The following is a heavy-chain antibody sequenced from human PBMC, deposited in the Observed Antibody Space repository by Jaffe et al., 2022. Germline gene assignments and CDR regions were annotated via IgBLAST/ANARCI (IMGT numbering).Heavy chain of an antibody. J-gene: IGHJ4*02. Sequence: QVQLVQSGAEVKKPGASVMVSCKASGYTFSGYYMHWVRQAPGQGLEWMGWINPNSGATNYAQKFQGRVTMTRDTSISTAYMELSRLRSDDTAVYFCARPSERGVGATTMDYWGQGTLVTVSS. V-gene: IGHV1-2*02. D-gene: IGHD1-26*01. CDR1: GYTFSGYY. CDR2: INPNSGAT. CDR3: ARPSERGVGATTMDY.